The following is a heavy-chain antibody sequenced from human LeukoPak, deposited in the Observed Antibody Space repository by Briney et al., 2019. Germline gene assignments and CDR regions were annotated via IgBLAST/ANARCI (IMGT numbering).Heavy chain of an antibody. CDR1: GFTLTDY. Sequence: ASVKVSCKASGFTLTDYIHWVRQDPRQGLQWMGWIKPNSGDTDYAQKFQGRVTMTRGTSNSTVYMELSSLRSDDTAVYYCARADSVPAGDYHYWYMDVWGKGTTVTVSS. V-gene: IGHV1-2*02. CDR2: IKPNSGDT. D-gene: IGHD2-2*01. CDR3: ARADSVPAGDYHYWYMDV. J-gene: IGHJ6*03.